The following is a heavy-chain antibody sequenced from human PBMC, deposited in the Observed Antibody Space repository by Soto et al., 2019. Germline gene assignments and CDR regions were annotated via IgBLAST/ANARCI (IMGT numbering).Heavy chain of an antibody. J-gene: IGHJ4*02. V-gene: IGHV3-15*07. CDR2: IKSKNDGGTT. D-gene: IGHD6-19*01. CDR3: TTGREYSSGWNLDN. Sequence: EVQLVESGGGLVKPGGSLRLSCAASGFTFSNAWMNWVRQAPGKGLEWVGRIKSKNDGGTTDYAAPVKGRFTISRDDSKNTRSLQMNSLESEETVVNYCTTGREYSSGWNLDNWCQVTLVSVS. CDR1: GFTFSNAW.